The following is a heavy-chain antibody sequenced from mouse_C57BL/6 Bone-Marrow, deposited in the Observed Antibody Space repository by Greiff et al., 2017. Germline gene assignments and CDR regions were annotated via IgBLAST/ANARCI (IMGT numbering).Heavy chain of an antibody. CDR1: GYTFTSYW. D-gene: IGHD2-4*01. Sequence: QVQLQQSGAELVRPGSSVKLSCKASGYTFTSYWMHWVKQRPIQGLEWIGNIDPSDSETHYNQKFKDKATLTVDKSSSTAYMQLSSLTSEDSAVYYCARGNLYYDYPYYAMDYWGQGTSVTVSS. CDR2: IDPSDSET. J-gene: IGHJ4*01. CDR3: ARGNLYYDYPYYAMDY. V-gene: IGHV1-52*01.